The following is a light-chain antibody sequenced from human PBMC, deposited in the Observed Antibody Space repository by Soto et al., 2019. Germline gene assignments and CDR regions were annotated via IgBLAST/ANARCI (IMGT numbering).Light chain of an antibody. CDR3: QQRNNWPT. J-gene: IGKJ5*01. Sequence: EIVLTQSPATLSLSPGERATLSCRASQSVSSYLAWYQQRPGQAPRLLIDDASTRATGIPARFSGSGSGTDFTLTISSLEPEDAAVYYCQQRNNWPTFGQGTRLEIK. V-gene: IGKV3-11*01. CDR1: QSVSSY. CDR2: DAS.